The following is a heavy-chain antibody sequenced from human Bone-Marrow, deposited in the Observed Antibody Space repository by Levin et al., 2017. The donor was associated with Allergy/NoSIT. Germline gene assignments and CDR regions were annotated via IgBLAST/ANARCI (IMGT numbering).Heavy chain of an antibody. CDR1: GFTFSNYN. D-gene: IGHD5-18*01. CDR3: ARDKYSFGYDY. Sequence: GESLKISCVASGFTFSNYNMNWVRQAPGKGLEWISFIASTSSTMSYADSVKGRFTISRDNTKNSLYLQMNSLRVEDTAIYYCARDKYSFGYDYWGQGALVTVSS. CDR2: IASTSSTM. J-gene: IGHJ4*02. V-gene: IGHV3-48*01.